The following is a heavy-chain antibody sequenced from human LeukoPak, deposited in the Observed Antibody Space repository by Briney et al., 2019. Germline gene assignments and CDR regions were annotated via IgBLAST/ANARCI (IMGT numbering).Heavy chain of an antibody. CDR2: IYHSGST. V-gene: IGHV4-30-2*01. CDR3: ARGGGSGSYLFDP. D-gene: IGHD3-10*01. J-gene: IGHJ5*02. CDR1: GGSISSGGYS. Sequence: SETLSLTCAVSGGSISSGGYSWSWIRQPPGKGLEWIGYIYHSGSTYHNPSLKSRVTISVDRSKNQFSLKLSSVTAADTAVYYCARGGGSGSYLFDPWGQGTLVTVSS.